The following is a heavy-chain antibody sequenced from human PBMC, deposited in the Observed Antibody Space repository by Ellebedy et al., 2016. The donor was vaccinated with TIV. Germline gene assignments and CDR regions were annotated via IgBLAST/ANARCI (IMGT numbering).Heavy chain of an antibody. J-gene: IGHJ4*02. CDR2: IYPGDSGT. Sequence: GESLKISXQASGYTFTYSWIGWVRQKPGKGLEWMGMIYPGDSGTRYSPSFQGQVIVSADRSINTAYLQWSSLRASDTAMYYCVRTLDYGGSYYFDYWGQGTLVTVSP. D-gene: IGHD3-16*01. CDR3: VRTLDYGGSYYFDY. CDR1: GYTFTYSW. V-gene: IGHV5-51*01.